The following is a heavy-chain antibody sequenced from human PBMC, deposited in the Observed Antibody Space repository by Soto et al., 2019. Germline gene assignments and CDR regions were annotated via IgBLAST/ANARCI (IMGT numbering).Heavy chain of an antibody. CDR1: GFTFSSYW. J-gene: IGHJ6*02. CDR3: ARQGGRRTYYYYYGMDV. CDR2: IKHDGSEK. V-gene: IGHV3-7*01. D-gene: IGHD3-16*01. Sequence: PGGSLRLSCTASGFTFSSYWMSWVRQAPGTGLEWVANIKHDGSEKNYVDSVKGRFTISTDNAKNSVFLQMNSLRAEDTAVYYCARQGGRRTYYYYYGMDVWRQGTTVTVSS.